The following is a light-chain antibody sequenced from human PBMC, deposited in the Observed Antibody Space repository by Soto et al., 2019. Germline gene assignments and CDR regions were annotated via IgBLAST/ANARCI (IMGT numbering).Light chain of an antibody. CDR3: CSYV. J-gene: IGLJ1*01. V-gene: IGLV2-23*01. Sequence: QSALTQPASVSGSPGQSITISCTGTSSDVGSYNLVSWYQQHPGKAPKLMIYEGSKRPSGVSNRFSGSKSGNTASLTISGLQAEDEAYYYCCSYVFGTGTKVTVL. CDR1: SSDVGSYNL. CDR2: EGS.